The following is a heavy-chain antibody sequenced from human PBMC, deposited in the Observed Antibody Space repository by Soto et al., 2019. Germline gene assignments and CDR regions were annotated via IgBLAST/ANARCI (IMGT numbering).Heavy chain of an antibody. CDR2: ISWNSGSI. CDR1: GFTFDDYA. V-gene: IGHV3-9*01. J-gene: IGHJ3*02. Sequence: EVQLVESGGGLVQPGRSLRLSCVASGFTFDDYAMHWVRQAPGKGLEWVSGISWNSGSIGYADSVKGRFTISRDNAKNSLYLQMNSLRAEDTALYYCAKDHYGDYADAFDIWGQGTMVTVSS. D-gene: IGHD4-17*01. CDR3: AKDHYGDYADAFDI.